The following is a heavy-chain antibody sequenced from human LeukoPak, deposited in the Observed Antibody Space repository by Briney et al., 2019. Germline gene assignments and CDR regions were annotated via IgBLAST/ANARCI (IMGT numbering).Heavy chain of an antibody. CDR1: GFTFSIYS. D-gene: IGHD3-22*01. CDR2: ITGNSNYI. Sequence: GGSLRLSCAASGFTFSIYSINWVRQAPGKGLEWVSFITGNSNYIYYADSMEGRFIISRDNAKNSLYLQMNSLRVEDTAVYYCARGYDSSGYPFDYWGQGTLVTVSS. CDR3: ARGYDSSGYPFDY. J-gene: IGHJ4*02. V-gene: IGHV3-21*01.